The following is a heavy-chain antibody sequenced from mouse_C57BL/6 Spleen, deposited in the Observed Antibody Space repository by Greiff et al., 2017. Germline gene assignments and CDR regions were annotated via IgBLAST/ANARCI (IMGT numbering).Heavy chain of an antibody. CDR3: AREGVYLAMDY. D-gene: IGHD2-1*01. CDR2: IYPGDGDT. CDR1: GYAFSSYW. J-gene: IGHJ4*01. V-gene: IGHV1-80*01. Sequence: QVQLKESGAELVKPGASVKISCKASGYAFSSYWMNWVKQRPGKGLEWIGQIYPGDGDTNYNGKFKGKATLTADKSSSTAYMQLSSLTSEDSAVYFCAREGVYLAMDYWGQGTSVTVSS.